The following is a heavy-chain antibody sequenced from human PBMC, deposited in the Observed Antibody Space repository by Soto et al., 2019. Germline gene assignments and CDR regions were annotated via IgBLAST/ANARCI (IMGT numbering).Heavy chain of an antibody. CDR3: ARDRSLTYYYDSSGPHWFDP. D-gene: IGHD3-22*01. Sequence: GGSLRLSCAASGFTFSSYAMHRVRQAPGKGLEWVAVISYDGSNKYYADSVKGRFTISRDNSKNTLYLQMNSLRAEDTAVYYCARDRSLTYYYDSSGPHWFDPWGQGTLVTVSS. J-gene: IGHJ5*02. CDR1: GFTFSSYA. CDR2: ISYDGSNK. V-gene: IGHV3-30-3*01.